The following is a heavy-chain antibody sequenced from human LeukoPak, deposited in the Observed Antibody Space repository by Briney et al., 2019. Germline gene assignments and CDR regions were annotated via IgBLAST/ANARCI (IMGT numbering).Heavy chain of an antibody. J-gene: IGHJ4*02. D-gene: IGHD2-8*01. Sequence: GGSLRLSCAAYGFNFGGFSMSWVRQAPGKGLEWVTHMNEYGGDIFYVDSVKDRFTISRDNAKNSLYLQMNSLRAEDTAVYFCARPRGCNSGRCNNFDYWGQGTLVTVSS. CDR2: MNEYGGDI. CDR3: ARPRGCNSGRCNNFDY. V-gene: IGHV3-7*01. CDR1: GFNFGGFS.